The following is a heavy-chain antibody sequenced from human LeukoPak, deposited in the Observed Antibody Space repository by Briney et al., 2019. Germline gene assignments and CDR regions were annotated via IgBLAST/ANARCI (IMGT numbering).Heavy chain of an antibody. CDR2: IYYSGNT. CDR1: GGSISSSSYY. D-gene: IGHD3-10*01. Sequence: SETLSLTCTVSGGSISSSSYYWGWIRQPPGKGLEWIGSIYYSGNTYHNPSLKSRVTISVDTSKNQFSLKLSSVTAADTAVYYCARNTVVRGAHGMDVWGQGTTVTVSS. CDR3: ARNTVVRGAHGMDV. V-gene: IGHV4-39*01. J-gene: IGHJ6*02.